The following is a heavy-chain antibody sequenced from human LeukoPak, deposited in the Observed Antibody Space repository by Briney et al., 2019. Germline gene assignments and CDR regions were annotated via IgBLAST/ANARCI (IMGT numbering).Heavy chain of an antibody. J-gene: IGHJ1*01. CDR3: TSWGDTTAEYFQR. D-gene: IGHD2-21*02. Sequence: GGSLRLSCAASGFIFNTYWMTWVRQTPGKGLEWVAHINPDGRDTYYVDSVKGRFTISRDNAQNSMYLQMNSLRVEDTAVYYCTSWGDTTAEYFQRWGQGTLVTVSS. V-gene: IGHV3-7*01. CDR1: GFIFNTYW. CDR2: INPDGRDT.